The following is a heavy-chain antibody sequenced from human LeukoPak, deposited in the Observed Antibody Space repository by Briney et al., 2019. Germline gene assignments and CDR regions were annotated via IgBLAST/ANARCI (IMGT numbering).Heavy chain of an antibody. Sequence: PGGSLRLSCAAFEFTFRSYCMTWVRQAPGKGLEWVANIKQDGTEKYYVDSVKGRFTISRDNAKNSLYLQMNSLRAEDTALYYCARSRHSYDSSGFPHYWGQGTLVTVSS. CDR3: ARSRHSYDSSGFPHY. D-gene: IGHD3-22*01. J-gene: IGHJ4*02. V-gene: IGHV3-7*03. CDR2: IKQDGTEK. CDR1: EFTFRSYC.